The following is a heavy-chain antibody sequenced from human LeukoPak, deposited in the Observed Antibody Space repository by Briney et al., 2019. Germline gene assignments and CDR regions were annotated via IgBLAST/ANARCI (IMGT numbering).Heavy chain of an antibody. D-gene: IGHD5-12*01. CDR3: VRDARLATI. Sequence: GGSLRLSCAASGFPFSSYAMSWVRQGPGKGLEWVSAISDNGGRTYYAESVKGRFTISRDNSKNTLYLQMNSLRAEDTAVYYCVRDARLATIWGQGTLVTVSS. J-gene: IGHJ4*02. CDR1: GFPFSSYA. CDR2: ISDNGGRT. V-gene: IGHV3-23*01.